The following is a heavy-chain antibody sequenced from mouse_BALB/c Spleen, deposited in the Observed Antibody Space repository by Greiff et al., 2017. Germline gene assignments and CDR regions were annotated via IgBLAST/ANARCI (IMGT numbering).Heavy chain of an antibody. V-gene: IGHV1-9*01. Sequence: VKLMESGAELMKPGASVKISCKATGYTFSSYWIEWVKQRPGHGLEWIGEILPGSGSTNYNEKFKGKATFTADTSSNTAYMQLSSLTSEDSAVYYCASHQGFAYWGQGTLVTVSA. CDR2: ILPGSGST. CDR1: GYTFSSYW. J-gene: IGHJ3*01. CDR3: ASHQGFAY.